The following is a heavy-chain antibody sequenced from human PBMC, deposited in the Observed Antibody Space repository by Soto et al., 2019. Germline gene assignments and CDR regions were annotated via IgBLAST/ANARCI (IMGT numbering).Heavy chain of an antibody. J-gene: IGHJ4*02. D-gene: IGHD5-18*01. CDR3: ARDREEYSDGFPFDY. CDR1: GFIFGNFW. CDR2: IKQDGSEK. V-gene: IGHV3-7*01. Sequence: PGGSLRRSCAASGFIFGNFWMSWVRQAPGKGRELVANIKQDGSEKYYVDSVKGRFTISRDNSKNTLYLQMNSLRAEDTAVYYCARDREEYSDGFPFDYWGQGTLVTVSS.